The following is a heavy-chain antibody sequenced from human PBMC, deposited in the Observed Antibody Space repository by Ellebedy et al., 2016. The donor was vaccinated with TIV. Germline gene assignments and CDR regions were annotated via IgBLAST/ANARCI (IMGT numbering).Heavy chain of an antibody. CDR2: FFYYRGT. V-gene: IGHV4-59*01. Sequence: MPGGSLRLSCTVSGGSMKNYYWLWIRQPPGKGLEFIGQFFYYRGTNYNPSLNSRVTMSVDTSKNQFSLQVNSVTAADTAVYYCARAVPDRPPDYWGQGTLVTISS. D-gene: IGHD6-6*01. J-gene: IGHJ4*02. CDR3: ARAVPDRPPDY. CDR1: GGSMKNYY.